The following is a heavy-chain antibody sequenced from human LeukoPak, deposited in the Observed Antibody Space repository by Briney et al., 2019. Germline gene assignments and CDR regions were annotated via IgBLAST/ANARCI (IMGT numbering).Heavy chain of an antibody. J-gene: IGHJ4*02. V-gene: IGHV4-61*01. Sequence: SETLSLTCTVSGYSISSGYYWSWIRQPPGKGLEWIGYIYYSGSTNYNPSLKSRVTISVDTSKNQFSLKLSSVTAADTAVYYCARDSHYYDSSGYHASFDYWGQGTLVTVSS. D-gene: IGHD3-22*01. CDR2: IYYSGST. CDR3: ARDSHYYDSSGYHASFDY. CDR1: GYSISSGYY.